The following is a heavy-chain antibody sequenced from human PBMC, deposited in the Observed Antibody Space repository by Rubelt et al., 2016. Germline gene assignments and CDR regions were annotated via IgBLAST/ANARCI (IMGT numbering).Heavy chain of an antibody. CDR2: ISYDGTNA. V-gene: IGHV3-30*03. D-gene: IGHD1-20*01. Sequence: QVQLMQSGGGVVQPGKSLRLSCTASGFTFSSFGMHWVRQAPGKGLEWVAVISYDGTNADYVDSVKGRFTVSSDNSKNTLFLQMYSLRPDDTATYYCTITTDAIDEWGQGALVAVSS. CDR1: GFTFSSFG. J-gene: IGHJ4*02. CDR3: TITTDAIDE.